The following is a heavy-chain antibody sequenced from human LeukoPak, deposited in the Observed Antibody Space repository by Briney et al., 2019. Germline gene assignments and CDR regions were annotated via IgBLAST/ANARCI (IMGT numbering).Heavy chain of an antibody. Sequence: PGGSLRLSCAVSGITLSNYGMSWVRQTPGKGPEWVAGISDSGGRTNYADSVKGRFTISRDNPKNTLYLQMNSLRAEDTAVYFCAKRGVVIRVILVGFHKEAQYFDSWGQGALVTVSS. D-gene: IGHD3-22*01. CDR1: GITLSNYG. V-gene: IGHV3-23*01. CDR2: ISDSGGRT. J-gene: IGHJ4*02. CDR3: AKRGVVIRVILVGFHKEAQYFDS.